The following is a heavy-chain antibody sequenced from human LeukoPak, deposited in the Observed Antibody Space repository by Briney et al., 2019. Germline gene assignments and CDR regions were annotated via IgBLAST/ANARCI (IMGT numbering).Heavy chain of an antibody. Sequence: ASVKVSCKASGYTFTSYGISWVRQAPGQGLEWMGWIGAYNGNTNYAQKLQGRVTMTTDTSTSTAYMELRSLRSDDTAVYYCARVIPVDIVATTELGYFDYWGQGTLVTVSS. V-gene: IGHV1-18*01. CDR3: ARVIPVDIVATTELGYFDY. CDR1: GYTFTSYG. CDR2: IGAYNGNT. J-gene: IGHJ4*02. D-gene: IGHD5-12*01.